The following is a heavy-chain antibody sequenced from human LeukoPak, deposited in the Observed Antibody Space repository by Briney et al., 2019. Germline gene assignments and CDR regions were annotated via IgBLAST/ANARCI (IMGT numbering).Heavy chain of an antibody. V-gene: IGHV3-30*04. CDR2: ISYDGSNK. CDR1: GFTFSSYA. CDR3: AKDTYSSGWYPNY. D-gene: IGHD6-19*01. J-gene: IGHJ4*02. Sequence: GGSLRLSCAASGFTFSSYAMHWVRQAPGKGLEWVAVISYDGSNKYYADSVKGRFTISRDNSKNTLYLQMNSLRAEDTAVYYCAKDTYSSGWYPNYWGQGTLVTVSS.